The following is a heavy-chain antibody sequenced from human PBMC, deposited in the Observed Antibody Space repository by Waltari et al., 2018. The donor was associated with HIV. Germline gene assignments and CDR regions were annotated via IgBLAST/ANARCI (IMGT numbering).Heavy chain of an antibody. D-gene: IGHD3-10*01. CDR1: VLSLTNAW. J-gene: IGHJ4*02. Sequence: EVQMVESVGDSLKPRGCVIRAGPALVLSLTNAWVRVVRRVRQAPGKGLEWVGRIKTKGDGGATDYAAAVKGRFTISRDDSKNTVYLQMNSLKIEDTAVYYCTSEEDYGSGSHFDYWGQGTLVTVSS. CDR3: TSEEDYGSGSHFDY. V-gene: IGHV3-15*01. CDR2: IKTKGDGGAT.